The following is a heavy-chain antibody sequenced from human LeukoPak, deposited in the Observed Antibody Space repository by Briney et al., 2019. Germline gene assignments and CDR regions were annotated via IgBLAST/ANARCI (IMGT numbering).Heavy chain of an antibody. CDR1: GGSISSGSYY. V-gene: IGHV4-61*02. CDR2: IYTSGST. CDR3: ANSLAYCGGDCYLNAFDI. J-gene: IGHJ3*02. D-gene: IGHD2-21*01. Sequence: SETLSLTCIVSGGSISSGSYYWSWIRQPAGKGLEWIGRIYTSGSTNYNPSLKSRVTISVDTSKNQCSLKLSSVTAADTAVYYCANSLAYCGGDCYLNAFDIWGQGTMVTVSS.